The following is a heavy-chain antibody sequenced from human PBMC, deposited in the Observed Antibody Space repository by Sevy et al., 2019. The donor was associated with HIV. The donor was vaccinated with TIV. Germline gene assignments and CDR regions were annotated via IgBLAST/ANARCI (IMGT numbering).Heavy chain of an antibody. J-gene: IGHJ6*02. Sequence: GGSLRLSCVVSGITFSTSGMHWVRQAPGKGLEWVAVISYHGRDKFYADSVKGRSTISRDNSKNKLYLQMISLRAEDTAVYYCWKDFTGYNGIDVWGQGTMVTVSS. V-gene: IGHV3-30*18. D-gene: IGHD3-9*01. CDR3: WKDFTGYNGIDV. CDR1: GITFSTSG. CDR2: ISYHGRDK.